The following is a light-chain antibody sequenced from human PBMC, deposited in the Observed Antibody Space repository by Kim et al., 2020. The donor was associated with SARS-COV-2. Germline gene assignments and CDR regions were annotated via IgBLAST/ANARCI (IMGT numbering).Light chain of an antibody. CDR2: KAS. V-gene: IGKV1-5*03. CDR3: QQYNTYPYT. J-gene: IGKJ2*01. CDR1: QSFNSW. Sequence: DIQMTQSPSTLSASVGDTVTITCRASQSFNSWLAWYQQKPGQAPKLLIYKASSLERGVSSRFSGSASGTEFTLTISGLQPDDLGTYYCQQYNTYPYTFGQGTKLEIK.